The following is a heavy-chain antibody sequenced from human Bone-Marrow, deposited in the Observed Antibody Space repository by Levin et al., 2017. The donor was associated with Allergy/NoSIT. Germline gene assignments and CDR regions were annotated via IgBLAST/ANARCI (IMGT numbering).Heavy chain of an antibody. Sequence: PGESLKISCEASRFTFSNYGMQWVRQAPGKGLEPVAVISHDGSNKYYADSVKGRFTISRDNSKNTLYLQMNSLRGEDTAVYYCAKDDSSSPNRIWASDIWGQGTMVTVSS. CDR2: ISHDGSNK. D-gene: IGHD6-6*01. V-gene: IGHV3-30*18. CDR3: AKDDSSSPNRIWASDI. J-gene: IGHJ3*02. CDR1: RFTFSNYG.